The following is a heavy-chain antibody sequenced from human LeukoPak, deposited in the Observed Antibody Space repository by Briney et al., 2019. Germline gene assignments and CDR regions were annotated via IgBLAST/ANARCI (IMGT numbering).Heavy chain of an antibody. CDR1: GFTLSSYS. V-gene: IGHV3-21*01. Sequence: GGSLRLSCAASGFTLSSYSMNWVRQAPGKGLEWVSSISSSSSYIYYADSVKGRFTISRDNAKNSLYLQMNSLRAEDTAVYYCARDYDFWSGYLGYWGQGTLVTVSS. CDR3: ARDYDFWSGYLGY. J-gene: IGHJ4*02. CDR2: ISSSSSYI. D-gene: IGHD3-3*01.